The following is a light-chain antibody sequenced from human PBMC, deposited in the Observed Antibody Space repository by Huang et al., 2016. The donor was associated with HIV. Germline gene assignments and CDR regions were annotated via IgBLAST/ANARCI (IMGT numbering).Light chain of an antibody. CDR2: NTT. CDR3: QQYNNWPRT. V-gene: IGKV3-15*01. CDR1: QSVSSN. J-gene: IGKJ1*01. Sequence: EIVMTQSPATLSVSPGERATLSCGAGQSVSSNLAWYQQKPGQSPRLLIYNTTTRATGAPARFSGSGSGTEFTLTISSLQSEDFAVYYCQQYNNWPRTFGQGTKVDIK.